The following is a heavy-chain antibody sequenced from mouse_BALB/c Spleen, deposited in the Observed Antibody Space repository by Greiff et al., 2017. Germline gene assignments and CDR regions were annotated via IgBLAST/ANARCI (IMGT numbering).Heavy chain of an antibody. J-gene: IGHJ4*01. CDR3: ARRIPYAMDY. V-gene: IGHV5-6-2*01. CDR1: GFTFSSYY. Sequence: EVMLVESGGGLVKLGGSLKLSCAASGFTFSSYYMSWVRQTPEKRLELVAAINSNGGSTYYPDTVKGRFTISRDNAKNTLYLQMSSLKSEDTALYYCARRIPYAMDYWGQGTSVTVSS. CDR2: INSNGGST.